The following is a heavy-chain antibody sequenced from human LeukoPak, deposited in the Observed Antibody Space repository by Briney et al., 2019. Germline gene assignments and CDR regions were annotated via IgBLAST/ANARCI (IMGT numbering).Heavy chain of an antibody. V-gene: IGHV5-51*01. CDR2: SYPGDSDT. CDR3: ARRDQQCLAYGMDF. J-gene: IGHJ6*02. CDR1: GYSFSRSW. D-gene: IGHD6-19*01. Sequence: GESLKISCVSFGYSFSRSWSAWVRQMRGEGAGWRGISYPGDSDTRYSPSDQGHVTSSDHKSTSTHYLQWSSLKASDTDMYYCARRDQQCLAYGMDFWGQGTTVTVSS.